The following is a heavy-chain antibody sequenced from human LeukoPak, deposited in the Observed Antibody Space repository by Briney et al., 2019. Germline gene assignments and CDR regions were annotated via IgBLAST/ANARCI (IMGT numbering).Heavy chain of an antibody. CDR2: INPSGGST. V-gene: IGHV1-46*01. J-gene: IGHJ1*01. Sequence: GASVKVSCKASGYTFTSYGISWVRRAPGQGLEWMGIINPSGGSTSYAQKFQGRVTMTRDTSTSTVYMELSSLRSEDTAVYYCAREVHEYFQHWGQGTLVTVSS. CDR1: GYTFTSYG. CDR3: AREVHEYFQH. D-gene: IGHD1-1*01.